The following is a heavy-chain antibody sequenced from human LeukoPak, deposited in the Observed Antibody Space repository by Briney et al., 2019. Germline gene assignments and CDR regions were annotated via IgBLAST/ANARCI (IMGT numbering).Heavy chain of an antibody. Sequence: AASVKVSCKTSGYTFSASYIHWVRQAPGQGLEWMGLISPNSGGTKYAQTFEDRVTMTRDTSMNTVYMELTRVTSDDTAVYYCALGGGVAYAYLVDYWGQGTLVTVSS. J-gene: IGHJ4*02. CDR2: ISPNSGGT. V-gene: IGHV1-2*02. CDR1: GYTFSASY. CDR3: ALGGGVAYAYLVDY. D-gene: IGHD2-15*01.